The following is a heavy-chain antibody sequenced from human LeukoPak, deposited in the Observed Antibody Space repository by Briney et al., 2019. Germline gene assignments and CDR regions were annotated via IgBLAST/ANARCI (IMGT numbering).Heavy chain of an antibody. Sequence: GGSLRLSCAASGFTVSSNYMSWVRQAPGKGLEWVSVIYSGGSTYYADSVKGRFTISRDNSKNTLYLQMNSLRAEDTAVYYCASGTTPTRGDAFDIWGQGTMVTVSS. J-gene: IGHJ3*02. CDR1: GFTVSSNY. D-gene: IGHD4-11*01. V-gene: IGHV3-66*01. CDR3: ASGTTPTRGDAFDI. CDR2: IYSGGST.